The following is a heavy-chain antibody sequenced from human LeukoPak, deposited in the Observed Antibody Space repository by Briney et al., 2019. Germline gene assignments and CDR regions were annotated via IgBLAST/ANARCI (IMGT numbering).Heavy chain of an antibody. CDR2: ISAYNGNT. CDR3: ARDYEYSSGWYGLNLDYYYYYGMDV. J-gene: IGHJ6*02. D-gene: IGHD6-19*01. Sequence: EASVKVSCKAPGYTFTSYGISWVRQAPGQGLEWMGWISAYNGNTNYAQKLQGRVTMTTDTSTSTAYMELRSLRSDDTAVYYCARDYEYSSGWYGLNLDYYYYYGMDVWGQGTTVTVSS. CDR1: GYTFTSYG. V-gene: IGHV1-18*01.